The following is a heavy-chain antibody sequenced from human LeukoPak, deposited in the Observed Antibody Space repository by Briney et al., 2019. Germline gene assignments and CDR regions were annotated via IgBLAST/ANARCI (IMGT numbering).Heavy chain of an antibody. J-gene: IGHJ4*02. CDR2: MSASGSHT. CDR3: AKVRSGNNYYSDY. V-gene: IGHV3-23*01. CDR1: GFIFSDFA. Sequence: GGSLRLSCAASGFIFSDFAMSWVRQAPGKGLEWVSGMSASGSHTHSADFVKGRFTISRDNFKNTLYLQMNGLRVEDTAVYYCAKVRSGNNYYSDYWGQGTLVTVSS. D-gene: IGHD1/OR15-1a*01.